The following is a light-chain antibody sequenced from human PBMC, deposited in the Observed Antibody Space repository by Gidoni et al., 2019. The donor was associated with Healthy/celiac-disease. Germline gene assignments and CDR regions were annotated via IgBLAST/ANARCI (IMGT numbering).Light chain of an antibody. Sequence: QSALTQPASVSGSPGPSITSPCTGTSSDVGGYNYVSWYQQHPGKAPKLMIYEVSNRPSGVPDRFSGSKSGNTASLTISGLQAEDEADYYCSSYTSSSFVVFGGGTKLTVL. J-gene: IGLJ2*01. CDR2: EVS. V-gene: IGLV2-14*01. CDR3: SSYTSSSFVV. CDR1: SSDVGGYNY.